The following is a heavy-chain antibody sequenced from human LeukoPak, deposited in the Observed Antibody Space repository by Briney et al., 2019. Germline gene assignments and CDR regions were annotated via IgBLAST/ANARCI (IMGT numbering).Heavy chain of an antibody. CDR2: ISYSGNT. Sequence: SDTLSLTCSVSGGSISSSGYYWGWIRQPPGKGLELIGSISYSGNTYYNPSLRSRVTISVDTSKNQFSLKVASVTAADTAVYYCAAYYHDISGYFGCGQGTLVTVSS. V-gene: IGHV4-39*01. D-gene: IGHD3-22*01. CDR1: GGSISSSGYY. J-gene: IGHJ4*02. CDR3: AAYYHDISGYFG.